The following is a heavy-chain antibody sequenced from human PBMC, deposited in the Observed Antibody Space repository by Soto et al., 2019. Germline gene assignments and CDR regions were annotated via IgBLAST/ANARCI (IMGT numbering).Heavy chain of an antibody. V-gene: IGHV3-48*01. J-gene: IGHJ4*02. CDR3: ARQRYSDY. Sequence: EVQLVESGGGLVQPGGSLRLSCAASGFTFSSYSMHWVRQAPGKGLEWVSYISSSSSTMYYADSVKGRFTMSRDNAKNSPYLQMNSLRTEDTAVYYCARQRYSDYWGQGTLVTVSS. D-gene: IGHD3-9*01. CDR1: GFTFSSYS. CDR2: ISSSSSTM.